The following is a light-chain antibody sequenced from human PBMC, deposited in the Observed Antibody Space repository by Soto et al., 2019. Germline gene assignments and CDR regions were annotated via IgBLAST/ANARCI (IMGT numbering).Light chain of an antibody. Sequence: ASQSVSSYFAWYQQKPGRAPRLLIYDASNGATGIPARFSGSGSGTDFTLTISSLEPEDFAVYYCQQRSNWPITFGQGTRLAI. V-gene: IGKV3-11*01. CDR1: QSVSSY. CDR3: QQRSNWPIT. CDR2: DAS. J-gene: IGKJ5*01.